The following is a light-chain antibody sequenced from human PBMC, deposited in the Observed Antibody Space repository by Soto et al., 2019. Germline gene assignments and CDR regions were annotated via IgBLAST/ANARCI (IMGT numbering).Light chain of an antibody. CDR3: QQYNNWPPWT. CDR1: QSVSSN. Sequence: EILMTQSPATRSVSPGERATLSCRASQSVSSNLAWYQQKPGQAPRLLIYGASTRATGIPARFSGSGSGTEFTLTISSLQSEDFAVYCCQQYNNWPPWTFGQGTKVDIK. V-gene: IGKV3-15*01. CDR2: GAS. J-gene: IGKJ1*01.